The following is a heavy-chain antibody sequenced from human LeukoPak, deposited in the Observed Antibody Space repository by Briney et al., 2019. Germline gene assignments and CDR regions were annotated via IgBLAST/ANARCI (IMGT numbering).Heavy chain of an antibody. CDR3: TNLAPMGV. Sequence: GGSLRLSCAASGFTFSDYTMNWVRQAPGKGLEWVSSITSSSTYIYYSDSVKGRFTISRDNAKNSLYLQMNSLRAEDTAVYYCTNLAPMGVWGKGTTVTVSS. V-gene: IGHV3-21*01. CDR2: ITSSSTYI. D-gene: IGHD3-3*02. CDR1: GFTFSDYT. J-gene: IGHJ6*04.